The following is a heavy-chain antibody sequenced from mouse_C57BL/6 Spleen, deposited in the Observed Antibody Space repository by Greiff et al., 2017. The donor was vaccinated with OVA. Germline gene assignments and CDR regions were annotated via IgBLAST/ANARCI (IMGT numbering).Heavy chain of an antibody. D-gene: IGHD1-1*01. CDR3: ARVGYYGSSYGYFDV. CDR2: FHPYNDDT. J-gene: IGHJ1*03. Sequence: LQESGAELVKPGASVKMSCKASGYTFTTYPIEWMKQNHGKSLEWIGNFHPYNDDTKYNEKFKGKATLTVEKSSSTVYLELSRLTSDDSAVYYCARVGYYGSSYGYFDVWGTGTTVTVSS. V-gene: IGHV1-47*01. CDR1: GYTFTTYP.